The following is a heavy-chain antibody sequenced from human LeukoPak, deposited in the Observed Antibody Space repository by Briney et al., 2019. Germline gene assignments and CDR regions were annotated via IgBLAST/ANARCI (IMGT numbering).Heavy chain of an antibody. CDR2: IYTSGST. CDR3: ARDLGIAVAGRGYYFDY. CDR1: GSSISSYY. V-gene: IGHV4-4*07. J-gene: IGHJ4*02. D-gene: IGHD6-19*01. Sequence: PSETLSLTCTVSGSSISSYYWSWIRQPAGKGLEWIGRIYTSGSTNYNPSLKSRVTMSVDTSKNQFSLKLSSVTAADTAVYYCARDLGIAVAGRGYYFDYWGQGTLVTVSS.